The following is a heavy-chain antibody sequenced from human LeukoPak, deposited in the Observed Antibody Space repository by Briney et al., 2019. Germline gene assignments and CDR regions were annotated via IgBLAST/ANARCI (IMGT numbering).Heavy chain of an antibody. V-gene: IGHV5-51*01. CDR1: GYSFTTYW. D-gene: IGHD6-6*01. J-gene: IGHJ4*02. CDR3: PRLKTRGNPPKY. CDR2: FCPGASHT. Sequence: GESPQIPRKASGYSFTTYWIAWVRQMPGKGLKEVRIFCPGASHTSYSPSFQRQVTISADTSISTAYLQWSSLNASDTAMYYCPRLKTRGNPPKYWGQGTLVTVSS.